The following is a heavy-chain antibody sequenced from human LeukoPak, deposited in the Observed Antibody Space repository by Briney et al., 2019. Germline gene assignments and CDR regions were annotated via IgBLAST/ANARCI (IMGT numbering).Heavy chain of an antibody. J-gene: IGHJ4*02. CDR1: GGSFLGYG. D-gene: IGHD3-22*01. Sequence: GASVKVSCKISGGSFLGYGFTWVRQAPGQGLEWMGGISPVFGTATYAQKFKGRVTLTTDESTSTAYMEVSSLRHEDTAIYYCAAEAVHDSGGYYPSLDYWDQGTLVTVSS. V-gene: IGHV1-69*05. CDR3: AAEAVHDSGGYYPSLDY. CDR2: ISPVFGTA.